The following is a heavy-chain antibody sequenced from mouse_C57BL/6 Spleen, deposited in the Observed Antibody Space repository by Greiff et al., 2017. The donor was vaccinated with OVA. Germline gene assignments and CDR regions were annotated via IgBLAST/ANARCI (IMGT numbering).Heavy chain of an antibody. D-gene: IGHD1-1*01. CDR2: INPNNGGT. V-gene: IGHV1-26*01. CDR1: GYTFTDYY. CDR3: ARRYYGTSYWYFDV. Sequence: EVQLQQSGPELVKPGASVKISCKASGYTFTDYYMNWVKQSHRKSLEWIGDINPNNGGTSYNQKFKGKATLTVDKSSSTAYLELRSLTSEDSAVYYCARRYYGTSYWYFDVWGTGTTVTVSS. J-gene: IGHJ1*03.